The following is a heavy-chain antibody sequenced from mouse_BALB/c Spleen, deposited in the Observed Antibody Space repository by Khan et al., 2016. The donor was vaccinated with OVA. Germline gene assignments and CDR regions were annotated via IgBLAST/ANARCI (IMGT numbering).Heavy chain of an antibody. CDR2: IRGDGST. Sequence: QVQLKESGPGLVAPSQSLSITCTVSGFSLTNYGVNWVRQPPGKGLEWMGIIRGDGSTNYHTDLISRLRISKDHSQSLVFFKLNSLQTYYTATYYCDNFNYGYYYMDYWGQGTSVTVSS. CDR1: GFSLTNYG. J-gene: IGHJ4*01. V-gene: IGHV2-3*01. D-gene: IGHD1-2*01. CDR3: DNFNYGYYYMDY.